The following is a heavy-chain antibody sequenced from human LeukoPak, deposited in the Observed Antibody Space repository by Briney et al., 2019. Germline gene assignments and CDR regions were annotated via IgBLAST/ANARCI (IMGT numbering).Heavy chain of an antibody. D-gene: IGHD3-22*01. V-gene: IGHV1-69*05. CDR2: IIPIFGTA. CDR1: GGTFISYA. J-gene: IGHJ4*02. CDR3: ARGDYYDSSALGYFDY. Sequence: GASVKVSCKASGGTFISYAISWVRQAPGQGLEWMGGIIPIFGTANYAQKFQGRVTITTDESTSTAYMELSSLRSEDTAVYYCARGDYYDSSALGYFDYWGQGTLVTVSS.